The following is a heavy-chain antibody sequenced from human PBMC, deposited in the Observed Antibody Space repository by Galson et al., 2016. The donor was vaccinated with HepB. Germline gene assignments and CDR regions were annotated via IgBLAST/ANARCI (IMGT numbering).Heavy chain of an antibody. Sequence: SVKVSCKASGGTFNRHSVTWVRQAPGGGLEWMGGIIPIFGTVTYAKKFQDRVTITADEATSTPYMELSGLTTDDTAVYYCLRDPRWGSGVYRVSSWFDPWGLGTLVTVSS. V-gene: IGHV1-69*13. CDR3: LRDPRWGSGVYRVSSWFDP. CDR2: IIPIFGTV. CDR1: GGTFNRHS. D-gene: IGHD3-16*01. J-gene: IGHJ5*02.